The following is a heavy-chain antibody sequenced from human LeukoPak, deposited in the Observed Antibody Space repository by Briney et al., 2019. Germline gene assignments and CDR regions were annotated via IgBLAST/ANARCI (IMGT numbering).Heavy chain of an antibody. CDR1: GGSISSYY. V-gene: IGHV4-59*01. CDR2: IYYSGST. J-gene: IGHJ4*02. CDR3: ARGGARGWTEDY. Sequence: SETLSLTCTASGGSISSYYWSWIRQPPGKGLEWIGYIYYSGSTNYNPSLKSRVTISVDTSKNQFSLKLSSVTAADTAVYYCARGGARGWTEDYWGQGTLVTVSS. D-gene: IGHD6-19*01.